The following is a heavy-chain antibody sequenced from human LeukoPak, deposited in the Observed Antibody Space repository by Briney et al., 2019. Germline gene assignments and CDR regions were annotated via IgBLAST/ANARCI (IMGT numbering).Heavy chain of an antibody. D-gene: IGHD3-3*01. CDR3: ARGPNDFWSGYTLDY. CDR1: GGSFSGYY. J-gene: IGHJ4*02. CDR2: INHSGST. V-gene: IGHV4-34*01. Sequence: SETLSLTCAVYGGSFSGYYWSWIRQPPGKGLEWIGEINHSGSTNYNPSLKSRVTISVDTSKNQFSLKLSSVTAADTAVYYCARGPNDFWSGYTLDYWGQGTLVTVSS.